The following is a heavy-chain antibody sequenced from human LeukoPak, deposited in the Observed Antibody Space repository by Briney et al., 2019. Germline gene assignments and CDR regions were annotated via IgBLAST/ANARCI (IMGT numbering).Heavy chain of an antibody. D-gene: IGHD3-3*01. CDR2: IYYSGST. CDR3: ARDKYDFWSGYYLDY. V-gene: IGHV4-31*11. J-gene: IGHJ4*02. Sequence: PSETLSLTCAVSGGSISSSSYYWGWIRQHPGKGLEWIGYIYYSGSTYYNPSLKSRVTISVDTSKNQFSLKLSSVTAADTAVYYCARDKYDFWSGYYLDYWGQGTLVTVSS. CDR1: GGSISSSSYY.